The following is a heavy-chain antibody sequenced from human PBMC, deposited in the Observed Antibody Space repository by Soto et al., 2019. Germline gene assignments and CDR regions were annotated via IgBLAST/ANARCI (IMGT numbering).Heavy chain of an antibody. D-gene: IGHD1-7*01. V-gene: IGHV3-74*01. J-gene: IGHJ4*02. Sequence: PGGSLRLSCAASGFTFTHYRIHWVRQAPGKGLVWVGRVNGDGGRIEYGDSVKGRFTISRDNAKNTVLLQMNSLSDEDSGVYFCARAGYWNCVQDFWGQGTLVTVSS. CDR2: VNGDGGRI. CDR3: ARAGYWNCVQDF. CDR1: GFTFTHYR.